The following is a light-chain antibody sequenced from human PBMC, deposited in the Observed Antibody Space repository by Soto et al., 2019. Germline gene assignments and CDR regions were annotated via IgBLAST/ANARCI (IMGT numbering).Light chain of an antibody. CDR3: QQYGSSPPT. CDR1: QSVSTNY. J-gene: IGKJ1*01. Sequence: EIVLTQSPGTLSLSPGERATLSCRASQSVSTNYLAWYQRKPGQAPRLLIYGASSRATDIPDRFSGSGSGTDFTLTITRLKPEDFAVYSCQQYGSSPPTFGKGTKVEIK. V-gene: IGKV3-20*01. CDR2: GAS.